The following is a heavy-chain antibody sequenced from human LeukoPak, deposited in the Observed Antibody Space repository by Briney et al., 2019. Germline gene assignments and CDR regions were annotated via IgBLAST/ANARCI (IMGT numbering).Heavy chain of an antibody. Sequence: GRSLRLSCAASGFTFSSYAMNWVRQAPGKGLEWVSYISSSGSTIYYADSVKGRSTISRDNAKNSLYLQMNSLRAEDTAVYYWARDPSSDSYYYYYYGMDVWGQGTTVTVSS. J-gene: IGHJ6*02. CDR1: GFTFSSYA. CDR2: ISSSGSTI. CDR3: ARDPSSDSYYYYYYGMDV. D-gene: IGHD6-25*01. V-gene: IGHV3-48*03.